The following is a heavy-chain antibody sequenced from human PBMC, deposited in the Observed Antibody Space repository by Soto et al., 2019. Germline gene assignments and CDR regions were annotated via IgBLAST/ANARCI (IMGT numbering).Heavy chain of an antibody. V-gene: IGHV1-24*01. Sequence: ASVKVSCKVSGDTINELSFYWVRQAPGKGLEWMGGFYPEEGETIYAQKFQGRVTMTEDTSTDTAYMELSSLRSEDTAVYYCARLPYGSGSYTFDPWGQGTLVTVSS. D-gene: IGHD3-10*01. CDR1: GDTINELS. CDR2: FYPEEGET. CDR3: ARLPYGSGSYTFDP. J-gene: IGHJ5*02.